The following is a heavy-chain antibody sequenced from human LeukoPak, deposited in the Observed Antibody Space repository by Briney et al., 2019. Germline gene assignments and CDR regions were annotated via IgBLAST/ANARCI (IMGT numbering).Heavy chain of an antibody. V-gene: IGHV4-34*12. Sequence: EASETLSLTCAVYGYSLTNHYWIWIRQPPGEGLEWIGEIMHTGSTNYNPSLKSRVTISVDTSKNQFFLNLTSVTAADTAVYYCARGPAAVHPWGQGTLVTVSS. J-gene: IGHJ5*02. D-gene: IGHD6-13*01. CDR1: GYSLTNHY. CDR3: ARGPAAVHP. CDR2: IMHTGST.